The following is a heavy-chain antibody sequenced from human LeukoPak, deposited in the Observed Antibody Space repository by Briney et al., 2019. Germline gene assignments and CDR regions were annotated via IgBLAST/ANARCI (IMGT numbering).Heavy chain of an antibody. CDR2: ISAYNGNT. Sequence: ASVKVSCKASGYTFTSYVISGVRQAPGQGRAWMGWISAYNGNTNYAQKLQGRVTMTTDTSTSTASMELRSLSSDDTAVYYCATQPGRGSPFKFWGQGTLVTVSS. V-gene: IGHV1-18*01. D-gene: IGHD2-8*02. CDR1: GYTFTSYV. CDR3: ATQPGRGSPFKF. J-gene: IGHJ4*02.